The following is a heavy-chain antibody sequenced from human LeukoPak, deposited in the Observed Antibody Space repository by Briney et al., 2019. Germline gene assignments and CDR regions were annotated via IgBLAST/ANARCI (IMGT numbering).Heavy chain of an antibody. V-gene: IGHV3-30*02. CDR2: IRYDGSNK. CDR1: GFTFSSYG. J-gene: IGHJ4*02. CDR3: AKDGVSVAVAGPYYFDY. Sequence: PGGSLRLSCAASGFTFSSYGIHWVRQAPGKGLEWLAFIRYDGSNKYYADSVKGRFTISRDNSKHTLYLQMNSLRAEDTAVYYCAKDGVSVAVAGPYYFDYWGQGTLVAVSS. D-gene: IGHD6-13*01.